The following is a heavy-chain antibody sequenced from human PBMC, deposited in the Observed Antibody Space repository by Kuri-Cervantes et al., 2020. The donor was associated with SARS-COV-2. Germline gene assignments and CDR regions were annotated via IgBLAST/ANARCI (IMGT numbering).Heavy chain of an antibody. CDR3: ARNWGRYYFDY. Sequence: ESLKISCAVSRYSISSGYYWGWIRQPPGKGLEWIGSIYYSGSTYYNPSLKSRVTISVDTSKNQFSLKLSSVTAADTAVYYCARNWGRYYFDYWGQGTLVTVSS. D-gene: IGHD7-27*01. CDR1: RYSISSGYY. J-gene: IGHJ4*02. CDR2: IYYSGST. V-gene: IGHV4-38-2*01.